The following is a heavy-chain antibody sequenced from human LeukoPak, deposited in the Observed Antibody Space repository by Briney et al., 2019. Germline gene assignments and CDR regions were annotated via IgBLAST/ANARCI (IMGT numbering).Heavy chain of an antibody. D-gene: IGHD6-19*01. CDR3: AKEGSGWYQSPYYFDY. J-gene: IGHJ4*02. Sequence: PGGSLRLSCAASGFTFSSYWMSWVRQAPGKGLEWVAFIRYDGSNKYYADSVKGRFTISRDNSKNTLYLQMNSLRAEDTAVYYCAKEGSGWYQSPYYFDYRGQGTLVTVSS. CDR2: IRYDGSNK. V-gene: IGHV3-30*02. CDR1: GFTFSSYW.